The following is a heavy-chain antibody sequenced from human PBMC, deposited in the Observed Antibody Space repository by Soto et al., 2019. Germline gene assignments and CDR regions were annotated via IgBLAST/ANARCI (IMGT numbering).Heavy chain of an antibody. V-gene: IGHV4-39*07. CDR3: ARGRDWFDP. Sequence: SETLSLTCTVSGGSIRTSNYYWVWIRQTPGRGLEWIGSVYYTGTTYYTPSLQGRVSMSADTSKNQFFLELSSVTAADTAVYYCARGRDWFDPWGQGTLVTVSS. CDR1: GGSIRTSNYY. J-gene: IGHJ5*02. CDR2: VYYTGTT.